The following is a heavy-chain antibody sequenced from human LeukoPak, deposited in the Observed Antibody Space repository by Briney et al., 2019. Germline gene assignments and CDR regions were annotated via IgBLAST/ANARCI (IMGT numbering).Heavy chain of an antibody. V-gene: IGHV3-23*01. CDR1: GFTFSSYA. CDR3: AQVLQYFDSGVRQRCFDL. J-gene: IGHJ2*01. Sequence: PGGSLRLSCAASGFTFSSYAMSWVRQAPGKGLEWLSEISVSGVSTYYAHSGRGRFTISRDNPKTTVYLQMNRLRAEDTAVYYCAQVLQYFDSGVRQRCFDLWGRGTLVTVSS. D-gene: IGHD2-21*01. CDR2: ISVSGVST.